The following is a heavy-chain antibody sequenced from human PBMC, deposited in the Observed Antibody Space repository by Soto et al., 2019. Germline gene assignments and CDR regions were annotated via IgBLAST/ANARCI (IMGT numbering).Heavy chain of an antibody. J-gene: IGHJ4*02. V-gene: IGHV4-34*01. CDR1: GGSFSGYY. D-gene: IGHD3-22*01. CDR3: ARPSGSSGYGYFDY. CDR2: INHSGST. Sequence: QVQLQQWGAGLLKPSETLSLTCAVYGGSFSGYYWSWIRQPPGKGLEWIGEINHSGSTNYNPSLKSRVPISVDTSKNQFSLKLSSVTAADTAVYYCARPSGSSGYGYFDYWGQGTLVTVSS.